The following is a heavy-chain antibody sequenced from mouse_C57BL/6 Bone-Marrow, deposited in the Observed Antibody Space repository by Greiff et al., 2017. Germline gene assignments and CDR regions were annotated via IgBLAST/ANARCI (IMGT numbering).Heavy chain of an antibody. CDR3: ARSGYSNYVYYYAMDY. V-gene: IGHV1-69*01. D-gene: IGHD2-5*01. J-gene: IGHJ4*01. Sequence: QVQLQQPGAELVMPGASVKLSCKASGYTFTSYWMHWVKQRPGQGLEWIGEIDPSDSYTNYNPKFQGKSTLTVDKSSSTAYMQLSSLTSEDSAVYYCARSGYSNYVYYYAMDYWGQGTSVTVSS. CDR2: IDPSDSYT. CDR1: GYTFTSYW.